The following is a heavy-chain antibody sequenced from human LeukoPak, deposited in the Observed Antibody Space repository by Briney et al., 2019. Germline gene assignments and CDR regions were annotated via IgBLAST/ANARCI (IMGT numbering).Heavy chain of an antibody. CDR2: IKEDDSEI. J-gene: IGHJ6*03. Sequence: GGSLRLSCAASGFLFNKYWMTWVRQAPGKGLEWVANIKEDDSEIYYVDSVKGRFTISRDNAKNSLYLQMNSLRAEDTAVYYCAREQLGYYSYYMDVWGKETTVTVSS. D-gene: IGHD6-13*01. V-gene: IGHV3-7*01. CDR3: AREQLGYYSYYMDV. CDR1: GFLFNKYW.